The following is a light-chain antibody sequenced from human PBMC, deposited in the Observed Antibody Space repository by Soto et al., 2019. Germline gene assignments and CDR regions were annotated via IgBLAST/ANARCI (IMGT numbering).Light chain of an antibody. Sequence: QSALTQPASVSGSPGQSITISCTGTNSDVGGYNFVSWYQQHPGKAPKLMICEVSNRPSGVSNRFSGSKSGNTASLTISGLQAEDEADYYCSSYTRSSTLYVFGTGTKLTVL. CDR1: NSDVGGYNF. V-gene: IGLV2-14*01. CDR2: EVS. J-gene: IGLJ1*01. CDR3: SSYTRSSTLYV.